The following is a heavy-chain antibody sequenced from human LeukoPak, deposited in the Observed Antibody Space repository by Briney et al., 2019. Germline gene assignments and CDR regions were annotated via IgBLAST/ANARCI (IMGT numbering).Heavy chain of an antibody. CDR3: ARVMKATVRTSNFDY. CDR2: INPNSGDT. V-gene: IGHV1-2*06. D-gene: IGHD4-17*01. J-gene: IGHJ4*02. Sequence: GAAVKVSFKASGYTFTDYYMYWVRQAPGQGLEWMGRINPNSGDTFYAQKFQGRVTMTRDTSISTAYMELSRLRSDDTAVYYCARVMKATVRTSNFDYWVQGTLVTVSS. CDR1: GYTFTDYY.